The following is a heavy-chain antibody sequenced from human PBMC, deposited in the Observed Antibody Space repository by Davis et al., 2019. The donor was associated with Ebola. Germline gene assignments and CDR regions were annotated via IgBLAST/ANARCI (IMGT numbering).Heavy chain of an antibody. J-gene: IGHJ4*02. CDR3: ARSRDDYVWGSYRTPTQDTYYFDY. V-gene: IGHV4-34*01. CDR2: MNHRGST. D-gene: IGHD3-16*02. CDR1: GGSLSGYY. Sequence: TPSLTRAVYGGSLSGYYWTWIRQPPGKGREWIGEMNHRGSTNYNPSLKSRVTISVDTSKNQFSLKLSSVTAADTAVYYCARSRDDYVWGSYRTPTQDTYYFDYWGQGTLVTVSS.